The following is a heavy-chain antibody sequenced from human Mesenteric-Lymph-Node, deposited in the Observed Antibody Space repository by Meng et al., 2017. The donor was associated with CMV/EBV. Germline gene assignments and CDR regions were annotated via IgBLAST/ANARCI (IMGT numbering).Heavy chain of an antibody. CDR1: GGTFSSYG. D-gene: IGHD3-22*01. J-gene: IGHJ5*02. Sequence: ASVKVSCKASGGTFSSYGISWVRQAPGQGLEWMGWISAYNGNTNYAQKLQGRVTMTTDTSTSTAYMELRSLRSDDTAVYYCARLLPYYYDSSGYYWFDPWGQGTLVTVSS. V-gene: IGHV1-18*01. CDR2: ISAYNGNT. CDR3: ARLLPYYYDSSGYYWFDP.